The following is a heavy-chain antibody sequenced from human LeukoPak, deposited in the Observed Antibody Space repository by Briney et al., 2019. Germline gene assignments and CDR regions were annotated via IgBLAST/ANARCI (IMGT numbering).Heavy chain of an antibody. Sequence: GGSLRLSCAASGFTFSDYYMSWIRQAPGKGLEWISYISSSGRTIFYADSVKGRFTISRDNAKNSLYLQMDSLRVEDTAVYYCAKGGRGSWAGNTGDWGQGTLVSVSS. D-gene: IGHD3-10*01. CDR2: ISSSGRTI. J-gene: IGHJ4*02. V-gene: IGHV3-11*01. CDR3: AKGGRGSWAGNTGD. CDR1: GFTFSDYY.